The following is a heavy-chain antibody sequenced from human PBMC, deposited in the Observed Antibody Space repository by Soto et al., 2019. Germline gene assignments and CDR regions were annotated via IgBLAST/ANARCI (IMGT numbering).Heavy chain of an antibody. V-gene: IGHV3-48*02. CDR3: ARGGHYYDSSGYYYLWYFDY. D-gene: IGHD3-22*01. CDR2: VSSSSGTI. J-gene: IGHJ4*02. CDR1: GFTFSSYS. Sequence: PGGSLKLSWAASGFTFSSYSMNWVRQAPGKGLEWVSYVSSSSGTIYYADSVKGRFTISRDNAKNSLYLQMNSLRDEDTAVYYCARGGHYYDSSGYYYLWYFDYWGQGALVTVSS.